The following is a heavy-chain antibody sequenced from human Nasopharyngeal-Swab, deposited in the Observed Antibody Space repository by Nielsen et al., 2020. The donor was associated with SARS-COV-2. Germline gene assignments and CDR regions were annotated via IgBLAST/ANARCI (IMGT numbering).Heavy chain of an antibody. D-gene: IGHD2-8*01. Sequence: WIRQPPGKGLEWIGSIYHSGSTYYNPSLKSRVTISVDTSKNQFSLKLSSVTAAGTAVYYCARVLYNYYYYYYMDVWGKGTTVTVSS. CDR3: ARVLYNYYYYYYMDV. J-gene: IGHJ6*03. CDR2: IYHSGST. V-gene: IGHV4-38-2*02.